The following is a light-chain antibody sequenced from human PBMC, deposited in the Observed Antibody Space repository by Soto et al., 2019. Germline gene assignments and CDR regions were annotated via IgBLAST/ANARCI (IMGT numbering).Light chain of an antibody. CDR3: QQYNSYSWT. Sequence: DIQMTQSPSTLSAFVGDRVTITCRASQSIRTSLAWYQQKPGKAPKLLIYLASSLESGVPARFSGSGSATEFTLSISSLQPDDFATYYCQQYNSYSWTFGQGTKVDI. V-gene: IGKV1-5*03. CDR2: LAS. CDR1: QSIRTS. J-gene: IGKJ1*01.